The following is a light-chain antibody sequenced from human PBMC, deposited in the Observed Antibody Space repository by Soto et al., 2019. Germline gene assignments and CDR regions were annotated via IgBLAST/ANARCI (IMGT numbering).Light chain of an antibody. CDR2: GAS. J-gene: IGKJ1*01. CDR3: HQYGTSPRT. Sequence: PGERATLSCRASQSLRSGDLACYQQIPGQAPGLLIYGASSRATGIPDGFSGSGSGTDFNLTVSRLAPEYFAVYYCHQYGTSPRTCGQGAKVEIK. V-gene: IGKV3-20*01. CDR1: QSLRSGD.